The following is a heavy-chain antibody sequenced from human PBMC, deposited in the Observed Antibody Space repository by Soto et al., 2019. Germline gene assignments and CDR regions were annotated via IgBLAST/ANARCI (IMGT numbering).Heavy chain of an antibody. D-gene: IGHD5-18*01. CDR2: ISYSGTT. J-gene: IGHJ5*02. CDR1: GDSISSNNNY. Sequence: PSETLSLTCTVSGDSISSNNNYWSWIRQPPGEGMEWIGFISYSGTTSYSPSLKSRVTISLDTSKNQFSLSLSSVTAAYTAVYYCARGRGYSYGLDPWGQGTLVTVS. CDR3: ARGRGYSYGLDP. V-gene: IGHV4-30-4*01.